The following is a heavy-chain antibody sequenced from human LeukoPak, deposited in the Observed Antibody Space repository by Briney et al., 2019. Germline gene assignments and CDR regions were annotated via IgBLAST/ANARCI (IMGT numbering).Heavy chain of an antibody. CDR1: GFTFSSYA. D-gene: IGHD6-13*01. V-gene: IGHV3-23*01. Sequence: QLGGPLRLSCAASGFTFSSYAMTWVRQAPGKGLEGVSTIAGSGVRTYYADSVKGRFSISRDNSKTTLYLQMNSLRAEDTAIYYCAKGDSNSPAVFDYWGQGTLVPVSS. J-gene: IGHJ4*02. CDR3: AKGDSNSPAVFDY. CDR2: IAGSGVRT.